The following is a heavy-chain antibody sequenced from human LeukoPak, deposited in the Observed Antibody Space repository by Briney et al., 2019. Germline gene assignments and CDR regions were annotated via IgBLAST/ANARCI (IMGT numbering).Heavy chain of an antibody. CDR2: IIPIFGTA. V-gene: IGHV1-69*13. CDR1: GYTFTSYG. D-gene: IGHD3-22*01. Sequence: GASVKVSCKASGYTFTSYGLSWVRQAPGQGLEWMGGIIPIFGTANYAQKFQGRVTITADESTSTAYMELSSLRSEDTAVYYCASAASGYSSGYYSNWGQGTLVTVSS. CDR3: ASAASGYSSGYYSN. J-gene: IGHJ4*02.